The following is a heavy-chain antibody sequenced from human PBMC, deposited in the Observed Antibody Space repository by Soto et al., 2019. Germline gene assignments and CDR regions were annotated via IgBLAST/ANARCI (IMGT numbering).Heavy chain of an antibody. J-gene: IGHJ6*03. Sequence: QVQLQQWGAGLLEPSETLSLTCAVYGGSFSGYYWSWIRQPPGKGLEWIGEINHSGSTNYNPSLNSRLTISVEPSTNQLSLMLRSVTAADTAVYYCAREGGGYETSYYYYYMDVWGKGTTVTVSS. CDR1: GGSFSGYY. D-gene: IGHD5-12*01. V-gene: IGHV4-34*01. CDR2: INHSGST. CDR3: AREGGGYETSYYYYYMDV.